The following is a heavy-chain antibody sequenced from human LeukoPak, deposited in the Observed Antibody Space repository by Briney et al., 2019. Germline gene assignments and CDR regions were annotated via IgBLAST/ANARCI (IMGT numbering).Heavy chain of an antibody. Sequence: ASVTVSCKASGYTFTSYRLSWVRQAPGQGLEWLGWISPNNGDTNYAREFQGRATMTTDTSTSTAYLELRSLSSDDTAVYYCARDQASYDFWSDYYRGAGYDHWGQGTLATVSS. V-gene: IGHV1-18*01. CDR2: ISPNNGDT. D-gene: IGHD3-3*01. J-gene: IGHJ4*02. CDR3: ARDQASYDFWSDYYRGAGYDH. CDR1: GYTFTSYR.